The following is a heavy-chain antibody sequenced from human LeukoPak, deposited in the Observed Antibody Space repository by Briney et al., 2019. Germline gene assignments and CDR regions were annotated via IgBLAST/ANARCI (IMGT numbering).Heavy chain of an antibody. CDR3: ASLGLGDSSGYYSDY. CDR1: GYTFTGYY. J-gene: IGHJ4*02. Sequence: ASVKVSCKASGYTFTGYYMHWVRQAPGQGLEWMGWINPNSGGTNYAQKFQGRVTMTRDTSISTAYMELSRLRSDDKAVYYCASLGLGDSSGYYSDYWGQGTLVTVSS. V-gene: IGHV1-2*02. D-gene: IGHD3-22*01. CDR2: INPNSGGT.